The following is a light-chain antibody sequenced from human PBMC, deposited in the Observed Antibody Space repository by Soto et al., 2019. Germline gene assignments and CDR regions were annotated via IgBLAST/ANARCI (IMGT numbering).Light chain of an antibody. CDR3: QFFGSSRYT. V-gene: IGKV3-20*01. Sequence: EIVLTQSPGTLSLSPGERATLACRASHSISSSYLAWYQQKPGQAPRLLIYGASSRATGIPDRFSGSGSGTDFTLTISRLEPEDFAVYYCQFFGSSRYTFGQGTKLEIK. J-gene: IGKJ2*01. CDR1: HSISSSY. CDR2: GAS.